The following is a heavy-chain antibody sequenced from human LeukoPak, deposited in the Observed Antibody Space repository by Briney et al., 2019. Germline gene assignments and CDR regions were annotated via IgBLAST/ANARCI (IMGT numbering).Heavy chain of an antibody. CDR2: INPNSGGT. Sequence: GASVKVSCKASGYTFTGYYMHWVRQAPGQGLERMGWINPNSGGTNYAQKFQGRVTMTRDTSISTAYMELSRLRSDDTAVYYCAREMVVTNSYYYYYGMDVWGQGTTVTVSS. D-gene: IGHD2-21*02. CDR3: AREMVVTNSYYYYYGMDV. V-gene: IGHV1-2*02. CDR1: GYTFTGYY. J-gene: IGHJ6*02.